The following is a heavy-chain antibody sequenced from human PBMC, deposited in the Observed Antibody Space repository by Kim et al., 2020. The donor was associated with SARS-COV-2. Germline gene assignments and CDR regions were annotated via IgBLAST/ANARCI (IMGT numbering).Heavy chain of an antibody. CDR3: GDYHGPGSHLTY. Sequence: GGSLRLSCAASGFAFSSYGMTWVRQAPGKGLEWVSSFSSDDITYDADSVKSRFTISRNNSKNMLYLQMNSLRDEDTAVYYCGDYHGPGSHLTYWGHGTQVTVSS. CDR1: GFAFSSYG. V-gene: IGHV3-23*01. J-gene: IGHJ4*01. CDR2: FSSDDIT. D-gene: IGHD3-10*01.